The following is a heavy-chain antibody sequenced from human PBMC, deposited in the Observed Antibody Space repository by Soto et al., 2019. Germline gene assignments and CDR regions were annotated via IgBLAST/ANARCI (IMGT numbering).Heavy chain of an antibody. CDR2: IYYSGST. CDR1: GGSISSYD. J-gene: IGHJ4*02. D-gene: IGHD3-9*01. Sequence: SETLSLACTVSGGSISSYDWSWIRQPPGKGLEWIGYIYYSGSTNYNPSLKSRVTISVDTSKNQFSLKLSSVTAADTAVYYCARLSTYYDILTGYYEGSYFDYWGQGTLVTVSS. CDR3: ARLSTYYDILTGYYEGSYFDY. V-gene: IGHV4-59*08.